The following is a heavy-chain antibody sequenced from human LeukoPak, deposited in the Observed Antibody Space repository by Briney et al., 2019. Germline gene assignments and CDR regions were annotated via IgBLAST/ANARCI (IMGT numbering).Heavy chain of an antibody. V-gene: IGHV3-23*01. CDR1: GFTFSSYG. CDR3: AKDTFRRPYSGSQSH. CDR2: ISGSGGST. D-gene: IGHD1-26*01. Sequence: PGGSLRLSCAASGFTFSSYGMSWVRQAPGKGLEWVSAISGSGGSTYYADSVKGRFTISRDNSKNTLYLQMNSLRAEDTAVYYCAKDTFRRPYSGSQSHWGQGTLVTVSS. J-gene: IGHJ4*02.